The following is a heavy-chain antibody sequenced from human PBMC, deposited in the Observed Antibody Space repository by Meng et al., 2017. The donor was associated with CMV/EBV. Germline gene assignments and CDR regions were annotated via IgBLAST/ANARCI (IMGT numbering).Heavy chain of an antibody. J-gene: IGHJ6*02. CDR1: GGPSSSSRYY. V-gene: IGHV4-39*07. D-gene: IGHD3-3*01. CDR2: INHSGST. Sequence: GSLRLSCSVSGGPSSSSRYYWGWIRQPPGKGLEWIGEINHSGSTNYNPSLKSRVTISVDTSKNQFSLKLSSVTAADTAVYYCARGLGWLLYYGMDVWGQGTTVTVSS. CDR3: ARGLGWLLYYGMDV.